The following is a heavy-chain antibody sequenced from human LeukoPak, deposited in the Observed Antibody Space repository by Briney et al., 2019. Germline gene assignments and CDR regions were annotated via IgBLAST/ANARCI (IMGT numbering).Heavy chain of an antibody. CDR1: GGSISSYY. V-gene: IGHV4-4*07. CDR2: IYTSGST. CDR3: ARTRKTYYEDAFYI. D-gene: IGHD3-22*01. Sequence: KPSETLSLTCTVSGGSISSYYWSWIRQPAGKGLEWIGRIYTSGSTNYNPSLKSRVTMSVDTSKNQFSLKLSSVTAADTAVYYCARTRKTYYEDAFYIWGQGTMVTVSS. J-gene: IGHJ3*02.